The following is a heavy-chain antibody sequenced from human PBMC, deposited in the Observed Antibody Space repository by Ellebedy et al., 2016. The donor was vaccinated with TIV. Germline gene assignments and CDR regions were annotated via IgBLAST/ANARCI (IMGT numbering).Heavy chain of an antibody. CDR1: GFTFSSYA. J-gene: IGHJ5*02. CDR3: TREDWGPAGP. CDR2: VSGSGGTT. D-gene: IGHD3/OR15-3a*01. Sequence: GESLKISCAASGFTFSSYAMRWVRQAPGKGLEWVSAVSGSGGTTYYADFVKGRFTISRDNSKNTLYLQMNSLRAEDTAVYYCTREDWGPAGPWGHGTLVTVSS. V-gene: IGHV3-23*01.